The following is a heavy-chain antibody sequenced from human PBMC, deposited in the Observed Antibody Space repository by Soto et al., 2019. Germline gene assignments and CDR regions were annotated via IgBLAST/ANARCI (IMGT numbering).Heavy chain of an antibody. CDR2: VSSSGST. J-gene: IGHJ5*02. Sequence: QVQLQESGPGLVKPSETLSITCSVSGGSIINYYWTWIRQPAGKGLEWIGRVSSSGSTIYNPSLKSRVTVSVDTSKNHFSLKLRSVTAADTAVYYCARVGMVGSVLGSWFDPCGQGTLVTFSS. V-gene: IGHV4-4*07. D-gene: IGHD6-19*01. CDR1: GGSIINYY. CDR3: ARVGMVGSVLGSWFDP.